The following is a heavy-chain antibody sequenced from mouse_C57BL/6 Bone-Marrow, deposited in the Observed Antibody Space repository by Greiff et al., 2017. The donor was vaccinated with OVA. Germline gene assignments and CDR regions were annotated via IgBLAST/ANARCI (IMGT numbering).Heavy chain of an antibody. V-gene: IGHV5-4*01. J-gene: IGHJ1*03. CDR2: ISDGGSYT. CDR3: ARDIGGYSWYFDV. CDR1: GFTFSSYA. Sequence: EVQGVESGGGLVKPGGSLKLSCAASGFTFSSYAMSWVRQTPEKRLEWVATISDGGSYTYYPDNVKGRFTISRDNAKNNLYLQMSHLKSEDTAMYYCARDIGGYSWYFDVWGTGTTVTVSS. D-gene: IGHD2-3*01.